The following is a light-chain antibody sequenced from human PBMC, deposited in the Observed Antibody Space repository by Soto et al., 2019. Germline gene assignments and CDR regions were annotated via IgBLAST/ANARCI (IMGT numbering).Light chain of an antibody. CDR3: QRFDNSPPYT. V-gene: IGKV3-20*01. CDR1: QSVSARY. Sequence: EIVLTQSPGTLSLSPGERVTLSCRASQSVSARYLAWYQQKPGQAPRLLIYATSSRATGIPDRFSGSGSGTDFTLSISRVEPEDFAVYYCQRFDNSPPYTFGQGTKLEIK. J-gene: IGKJ2*01. CDR2: ATS.